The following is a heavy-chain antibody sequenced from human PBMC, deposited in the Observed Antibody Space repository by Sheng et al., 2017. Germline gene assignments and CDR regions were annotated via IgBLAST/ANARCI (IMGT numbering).Heavy chain of an antibody. CDR1: GFTFSSYW. V-gene: IGHV3-7*01. D-gene: IGHD3-22*01. CDR3: ARGHDHYYDSSGYFDY. Sequence: EVQLVESGGGLVQPGGSLRLSCAASGFTFSSYWMSWVRQAPGKGLEWVANIKQDGSEKYYVDSVKGRFTISRDNAKNSLYLQMNSLRAEDTAVYYCARGHDHYYDSSGYFDYWGQGTLVTVSS. CDR2: IKQDGSEK. J-gene: IGHJ4*02.